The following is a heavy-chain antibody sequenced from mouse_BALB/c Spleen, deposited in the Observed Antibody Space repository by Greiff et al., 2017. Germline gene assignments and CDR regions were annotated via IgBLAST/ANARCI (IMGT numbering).Heavy chain of an antibody. J-gene: IGHJ4*01. Sequence: DVKLQESGGGLVQPGGSMKLSCVASGFTFSNYWMNWVRQSPEKGLEWVAEIRLKSNNYATHYAESVKGRFTISRDDSKSSVYLQMNNLRAEDTGIYYCTRKDYDVDAMDYWGQGTSVTVSS. D-gene: IGHD2-4*01. CDR1: GFTFSNYW. CDR2: IRLKSNNYAT. V-gene: IGHV6-6*02. CDR3: TRKDYDVDAMDY.